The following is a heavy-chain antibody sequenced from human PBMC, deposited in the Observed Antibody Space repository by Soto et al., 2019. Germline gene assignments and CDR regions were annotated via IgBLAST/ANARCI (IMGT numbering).Heavy chain of an antibody. V-gene: IGHV4-38-2*01. CDR1: ESYINSNYY. CDR3: PSGPYGGQFDY. Sequence: PTETLSLTCGVSESYINSNYYWLWIRQPPGKGLEWIGAIHHSGTTYYTPSLKSRVTISMDTSKNHFSLRLTSVTAADTAIYYCPSGPYGGQFDYWGQGT. J-gene: IGHJ4*02. D-gene: IGHD4-17*01. CDR2: IHHSGTT.